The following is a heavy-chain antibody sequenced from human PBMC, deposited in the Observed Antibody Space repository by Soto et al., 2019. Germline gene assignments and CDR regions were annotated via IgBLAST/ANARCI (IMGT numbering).Heavy chain of an antibody. CDR1: GYTFTSYY. D-gene: IGHD3-22*01. CDR3: ARRDSSGEIDY. Sequence: ASVKVSCKASGYTFTSYYMHWVRQAPGQGLEWMGIINPSGGSTSYAQKFQGRVTMTRDTSTSTVYMELSSLRSEATAVYYCARRDSSGEIDYWGQGTLVTVSS. V-gene: IGHV1-46*01. J-gene: IGHJ4*02. CDR2: INPSGGST.